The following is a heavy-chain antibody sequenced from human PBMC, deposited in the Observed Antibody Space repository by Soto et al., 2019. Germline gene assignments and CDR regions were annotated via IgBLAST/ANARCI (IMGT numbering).Heavy chain of an antibody. J-gene: IGHJ6*02. D-gene: IGHD2-2*01. CDR2: INPSGDTT. Sequence: QVQLVQSGAEMRKPGASVTVSCKASAYAVTSHNMHWVRQAPGQGLEWMGIINPSGDTTSYAQRFQGRVTMTSDTSTSTVYMELSSLRSEDTAVYYCARDRCTSPNCYFDHDMDVWGQGTTVTVSS. CDR3: ARDRCTSPNCYFDHDMDV. V-gene: IGHV1-46*01. CDR1: AYAVTSHN.